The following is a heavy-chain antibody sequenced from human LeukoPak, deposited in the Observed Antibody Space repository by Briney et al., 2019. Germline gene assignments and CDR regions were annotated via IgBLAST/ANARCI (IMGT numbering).Heavy chain of an antibody. CDR1: GFTFSSYS. J-gene: IGHJ4*02. V-gene: IGHV3-21*01. D-gene: IGHD1-26*01. CDR2: ISSSSSYI. CDR3: ARVPWELLGFDY. Sequence: GGSLRLSCAASGFTFSSYSMNWVRQAPGKGLEWVSSISSSSSYIYYADSVKGRFTISRDNAKNSLYLQMNSLRAEDTAVYYCARVPWELLGFDYWGQGTLVTVSS.